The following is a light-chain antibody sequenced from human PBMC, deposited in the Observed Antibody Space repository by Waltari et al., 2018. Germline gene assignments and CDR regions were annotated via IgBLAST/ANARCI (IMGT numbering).Light chain of an antibody. CDR2: GAS. V-gene: IGKV3-20*01. CDR3: QQYDISPLT. Sequence: EIVLTQSPGTLSLSPGERATLSCRASQTGRTTYLAWYQQKPGQAPTPLIYGASSRATGIPDRFSGSGSGTDFSLTISSLEPEDVAVYYCQQYDISPLTFGGGTKVEIK. CDR1: QTGRTTY. J-gene: IGKJ4*01.